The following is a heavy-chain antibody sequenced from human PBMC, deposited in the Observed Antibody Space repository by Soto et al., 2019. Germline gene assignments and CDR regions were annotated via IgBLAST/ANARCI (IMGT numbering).Heavy chain of an antibody. CDR3: AKDYTYDLPNYSMDV. D-gene: IGHD3-3*01. CDR1: GFCFGADG. V-gene: IGHV3-30*18. CDR2: MSDDGGQK. Sequence: GGSLRLSCAASGFCFGADGMHWVRHAPGKGLEWLAVMSDDGGQKKYADSVKGRFTISRDNSKNTLYMQMNNLKPEDTAGYYCAKDYTYDLPNYSMDVWGQANTLTLSS. J-gene: IGHJ6*02.